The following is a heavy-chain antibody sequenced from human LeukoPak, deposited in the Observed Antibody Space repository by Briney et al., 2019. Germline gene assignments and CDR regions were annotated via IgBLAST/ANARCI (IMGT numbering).Heavy chain of an antibody. CDR1: GFTFSSYA. V-gene: IGHV3-23*01. CDR2: ISGNGGRT. CDR3: ASGSYYVRDDY. J-gene: IGHJ4*02. Sequence: PGGSLRLSCAASGFTFSSYAMSWVRQAPGKGLEWVSTISGNGGRTYYADSVKGRFTISRDNSKNTLYLQMNSLRAEDTAVYYCASGSYYVRDDYWGQGTLVTVSS. D-gene: IGHD1-26*01.